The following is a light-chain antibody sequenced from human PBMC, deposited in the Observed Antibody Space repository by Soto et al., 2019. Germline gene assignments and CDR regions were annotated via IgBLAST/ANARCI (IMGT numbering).Light chain of an antibody. J-gene: IGKJ3*01. Sequence: ELVWTQSPATLSLSPGERATLSGRASQSVSSYLAWYQQKPGQAPRLLIYDASNRATGIPARFSGSGSGTDFTLTISSLEPEDFAVYYCQQRSNWPVTFGPGTKVDIK. V-gene: IGKV3-11*01. CDR1: QSVSSY. CDR3: QQRSNWPVT. CDR2: DAS.